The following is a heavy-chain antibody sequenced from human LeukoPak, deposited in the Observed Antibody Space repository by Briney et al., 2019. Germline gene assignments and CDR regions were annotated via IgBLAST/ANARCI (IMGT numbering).Heavy chain of an antibody. CDR2: IKQDGSEK. CDR1: GFTFSSYW. Sequence: PGGSLRLSCAASGFTFSSYWMSWVRQAPGKGLEWVANIKQDGSEKYYVDSVKGRFTISRDNAKNSLYLQMNSLRAEDTAVYYCARAQNAMVRGVISSFDYWGQGTLVTVSS. J-gene: IGHJ4*02. V-gene: IGHV3-7*01. CDR3: ARAQNAMVRGVISSFDY. D-gene: IGHD3-10*01.